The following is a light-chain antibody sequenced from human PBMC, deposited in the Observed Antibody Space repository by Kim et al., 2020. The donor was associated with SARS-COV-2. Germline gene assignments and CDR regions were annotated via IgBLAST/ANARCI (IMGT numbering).Light chain of an antibody. V-gene: IGLV2-14*03. CDR1: YNDVGGFNY. CDR2: DVT. CDR3: SSYTGSTPYV. J-gene: IGLJ1*01. Sequence: QSALTQPASVSGSPGQSITISCTGTYNDVGGFNYVSWYQQHPGKAPKLIIYDVTHRPSGISNRFSGSKSGNTASLTISGLQAEDEADYYCSSYTGSTPYVFGAGTKVTVL.